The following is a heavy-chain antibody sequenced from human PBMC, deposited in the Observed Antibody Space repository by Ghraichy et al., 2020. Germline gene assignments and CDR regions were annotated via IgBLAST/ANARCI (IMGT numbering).Heavy chain of an antibody. Sequence: SETLSLTCTVSGGSISSYYWSWIRQPPGQGLEWIGYIYYSGSTNYNPSLKRRVTISVDTSKNQFYLKLSSVTAAATAVYYCARATPHYGGNPGYFDYWGQGTRVTVSS. D-gene: IGHD4-23*01. CDR3: ARATPHYGGNPGYFDY. J-gene: IGHJ4*02. CDR2: IYYSGST. V-gene: IGHV4-59*01. CDR1: GGSISSYY.